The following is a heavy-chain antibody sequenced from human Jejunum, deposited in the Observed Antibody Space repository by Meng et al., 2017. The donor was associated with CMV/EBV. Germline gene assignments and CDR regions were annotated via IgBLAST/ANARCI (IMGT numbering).Heavy chain of an antibody. D-gene: IGHD6-13*01. Sequence: SGYSLSSGYSWGWIRQAPGRGLEWIGNVYHSGATYYNPSLKSRVTMSVDTSKNQFSLKLDSVTAADTAVYFCARARSTTWYQDYWGQGTQVTVSS. CDR3: ARARSTTWYQDY. CDR1: GYSLSSGYS. V-gene: IGHV4-38-2*02. CDR2: VYHSGAT. J-gene: IGHJ4*02.